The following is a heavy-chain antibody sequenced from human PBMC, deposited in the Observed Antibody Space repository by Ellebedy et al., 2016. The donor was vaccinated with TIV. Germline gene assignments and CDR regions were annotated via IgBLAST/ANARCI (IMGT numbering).Heavy chain of an antibody. J-gene: IGHJ6*04. CDR2: ITGGATIT. CDR3: ARGDSDFWSGYDV. Sequence: GESLKISCATSGFTFYDYAMYWVRQAPGKGLEWVSGITGGATITYYGDSVKGRFTISRDNSRNTLYLHVNSLRAEDTAVYSCARGDSDFWSGYDVWGKGTTVTVSS. V-gene: IGHV3-23*01. D-gene: IGHD3-3*01. CDR1: GFTFYDYA.